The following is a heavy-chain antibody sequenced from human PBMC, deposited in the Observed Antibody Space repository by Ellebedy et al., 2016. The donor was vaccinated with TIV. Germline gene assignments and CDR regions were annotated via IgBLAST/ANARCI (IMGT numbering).Heavy chain of an antibody. V-gene: IGHV3-7*03. CDR3: ARDGVSAALDY. CDR1: GFTFSSYW. J-gene: IGHJ4*02. CDR2: IKQDGNEK. Sequence: PGGSLRLSCAVSGFTFSSYWMSWVRQAPGKGLEWVANIKQDGNEKYYVDSVKGRFTMSRDNAKNSLYLQMNSLRAEDTAVYSCARDGVSAALDYWGQGTLVIVSS. D-gene: IGHD2-2*01.